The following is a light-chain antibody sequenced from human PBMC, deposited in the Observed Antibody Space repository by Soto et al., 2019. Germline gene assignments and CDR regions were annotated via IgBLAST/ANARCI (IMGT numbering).Light chain of an antibody. V-gene: IGLV2-14*01. CDR3: SSYTSSHTRV. J-gene: IGLJ1*01. CDR2: DVN. CDR1: SXDVGGYDF. Sequence: QSALTQPASVSGSPGQSITISCTGTSXDVGGYDFVSWYQHHPGKAPKLLIYDVNNRPSGLSDRFSGSKSGNTASLTISGLQTEDEADYYCSSYTSSHTRVFGTGTKVIVL.